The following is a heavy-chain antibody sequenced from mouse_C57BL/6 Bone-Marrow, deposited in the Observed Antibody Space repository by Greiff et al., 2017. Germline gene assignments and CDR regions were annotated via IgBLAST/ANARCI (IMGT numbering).Heavy chain of an antibody. CDR2: ISYDGSN. CDR3: AYLLWYFDV. V-gene: IGHV3-6*01. D-gene: IGHD2-1*01. J-gene: IGHJ1*03. Sequence: EVQLQESGPGLVKPSQSLSLTCSVTGYSITSGYYWNWIRQFPGNKLEWMGYISYDGSNNYNPSLKNRSSITRDTSKNQFFLKLNSVTTEDTATYYCAYLLWYFDVWGTGTTVTVSS. CDR1: GYSITSGYY.